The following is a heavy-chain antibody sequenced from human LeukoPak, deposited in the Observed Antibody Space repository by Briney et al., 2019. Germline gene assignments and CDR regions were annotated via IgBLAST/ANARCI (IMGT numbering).Heavy chain of an antibody. CDR1: GGSISSGGYS. V-gene: IGHV4-30-2*01. J-gene: IGHJ4*02. Sequence: SQTLSLTCAVSGGSISSGGYSWSWIRQPPGKGLEWIGYIYHSGSTYYNPSLKSRVAISVDRSKNQFSLKLSSVTAADTAVYYCARGYCSGGSCYYFDYWGQGTLVTVSS. D-gene: IGHD2-15*01. CDR3: ARGYCSGGSCYYFDY. CDR2: IYHSGST.